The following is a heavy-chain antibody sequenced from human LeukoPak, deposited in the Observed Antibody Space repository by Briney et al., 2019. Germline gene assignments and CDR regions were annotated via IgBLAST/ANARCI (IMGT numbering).Heavy chain of an antibody. Sequence: GGSLRLSCAVSGFTFRNYLMHWVRQAPGKGLVWVSRINQDESNAHADSVRGRFTISRDNAKDTLYLQMNSLRAEDTAVYFCGRGGDGIDIWGQGTTVIVSS. CDR1: GFTFRNYL. CDR2: INQDESNA. D-gene: IGHD3-10*01. CDR3: GRGGDGIDI. V-gene: IGHV3-74*01. J-gene: IGHJ3*02.